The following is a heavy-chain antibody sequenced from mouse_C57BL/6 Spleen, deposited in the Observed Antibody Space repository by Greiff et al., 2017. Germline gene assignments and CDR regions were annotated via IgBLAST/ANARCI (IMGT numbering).Heavy chain of an antibody. V-gene: IGHV1-54*01. CDR2: INPGSGGT. J-gene: IGHJ1*03. CDR1: GYAFTNYL. Sequence: QVQLKESGAELVRPGTSVKVSCKASGYAFTNYLIEWVKQRPGQGLEWIGVINPGSGGTNYNEKFKGKATLTADKSSSTAYMQLSSLTSEYSAVYFCARRKDSNLHVWGTGTTVTVSS. D-gene: IGHD2-5*01. CDR3: ARRKDSNLHV.